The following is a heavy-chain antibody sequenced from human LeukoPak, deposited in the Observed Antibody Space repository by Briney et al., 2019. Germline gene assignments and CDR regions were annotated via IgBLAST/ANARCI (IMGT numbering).Heavy chain of an antibody. Sequence: ASVKVSCKASGYTFTSYYMHWVRQVPGQGLEWMGWINPNSGGTNYVQGRVTMTRDTSISTAYMELSRLRSDDTAVYYCARDGGTRVLDYWGQGTLVTVSS. CDR1: GYTFTSYY. D-gene: IGHD1-7*01. V-gene: IGHV1-2*02. J-gene: IGHJ4*02. CDR2: INPNSGGT. CDR3: ARDGGTRVLDY.